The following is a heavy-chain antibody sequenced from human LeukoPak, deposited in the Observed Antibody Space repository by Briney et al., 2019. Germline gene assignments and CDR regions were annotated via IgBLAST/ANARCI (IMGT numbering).Heavy chain of an antibody. CDR3: ARGRSSGWCDY. CDR2: IKQSGSN. CDR1: GGSFSGYY. Sequence: SETLSPTCAVYGGSFSGYYWSWIRQPPGKGLECMGEIKQSGSNNYNPSLKSRVTISVDTSKTHFSLKLSSVTAADTAVYYCARGRSSGWCDYWGQGTLVTVSS. V-gene: IGHV4-34*01. J-gene: IGHJ4*02. D-gene: IGHD6-19*01.